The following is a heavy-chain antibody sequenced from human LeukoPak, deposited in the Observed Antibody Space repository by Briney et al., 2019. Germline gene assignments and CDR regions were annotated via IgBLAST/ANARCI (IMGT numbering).Heavy chain of an antibody. Sequence: GESLKISRQGSGYSFTSYWIGWVRQMPGKGLEWMGIIYPGDSDTRYSPSFQGQVTISADKSISTAYLQWSSLKASDTAMYYCARLHYGSGSSAYFDYWGQGTLVTVSS. D-gene: IGHD3-10*01. CDR1: GYSFTSYW. CDR2: IYPGDSDT. V-gene: IGHV5-51*01. CDR3: ARLHYGSGSSAYFDY. J-gene: IGHJ4*02.